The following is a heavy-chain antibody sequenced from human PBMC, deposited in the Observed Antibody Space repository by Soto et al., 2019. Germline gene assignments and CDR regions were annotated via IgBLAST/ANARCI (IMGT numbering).Heavy chain of an antibody. CDR2: IYSGGST. CDR1: GGSISQYY. CDR3: ARGPGGFGDFSLDY. J-gene: IGHJ4*02. Sequence: QVQLQESGPGLVKPSETLSLSCGVSGGSISQYYWSWIRQPAGKGLEWIGRIYSGGSTNYNPSLGSRVPRSVDTSKNQSSLKLSSVTAADTAVYYCARGPGGFGDFSLDYWGQGTLVTVSS. V-gene: IGHV4-4*07. D-gene: IGHD3-10*01.